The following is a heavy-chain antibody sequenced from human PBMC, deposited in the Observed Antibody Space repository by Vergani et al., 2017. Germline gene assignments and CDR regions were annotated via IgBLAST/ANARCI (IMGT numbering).Heavy chain of an antibody. Sequence: VQLVESGGGLVQPGGSLRLSCAASGFTFTYYGMHWVRQAPGKGLEWVAFIRNDGSNTYYADSVKGRFSISRDNSKNTLYLQMSSLRTEDTAVYYCAKDPGWDYWGQGTLVTVSS. CDR1: GFTFTYYG. J-gene: IGHJ4*02. D-gene: IGHD6-19*01. V-gene: IGHV3-30*02. CDR2: IRNDGSNT. CDR3: AKDPGWDY.